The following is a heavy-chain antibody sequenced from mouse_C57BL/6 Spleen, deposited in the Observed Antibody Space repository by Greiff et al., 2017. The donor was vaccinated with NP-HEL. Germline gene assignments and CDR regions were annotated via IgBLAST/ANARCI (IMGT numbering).Heavy chain of an antibody. D-gene: IGHD1-1*01. Sequence: EVQGVESGGGLVKPGGSLKLSCAASGFTFSDYGMHWVRQAPEKGLEWVAYISSGSSTLYYADTVKGRFTISSDNAKNTLFLQMTSLRSEDTAMYYCATYYYGSSDVDWYCDVWGTGTTVTVSS. CDR2: ISSGSSTL. CDR3: ATYYYGSSDVDWYCDV. J-gene: IGHJ1*03. V-gene: IGHV5-17*01. CDR1: GFTFSDYG.